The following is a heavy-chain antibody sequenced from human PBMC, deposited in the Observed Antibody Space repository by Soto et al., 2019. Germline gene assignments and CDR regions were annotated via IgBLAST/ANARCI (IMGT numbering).Heavy chain of an antibody. CDR1: GGTFSSYA. CDR2: IIPIFGTA. Sequence: QVQLVQSGAEVKKPGSSVKVSCKASGGTFSSYAISWVRQAPGQGLEWMGGIIPIFGTANYAQKFQGRVRITADESTSTAYMELSSLRSEDTAVYYCARAGLGCSGGSCYDWFDPWGQGTLVTVSS. D-gene: IGHD2-15*01. J-gene: IGHJ5*02. V-gene: IGHV1-69*01. CDR3: ARAGLGCSGGSCYDWFDP.